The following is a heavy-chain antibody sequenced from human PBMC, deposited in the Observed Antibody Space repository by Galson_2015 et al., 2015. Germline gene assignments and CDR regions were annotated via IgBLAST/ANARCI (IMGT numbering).Heavy chain of an antibody. CDR2: INAYNGNT. J-gene: IGHJ3*02. CDR3: ARGDRCSSTSCYYPSDGAFDI. CDR1: GYTFTGYY. V-gene: IGHV1-18*04. D-gene: IGHD2-2*01. Sequence: SVKVSCKASGYTFTGYYIHWVRQAPGQGLEWMGWINAYNGNTNYAQNLQGRVTMTTDTSTSTAYMELRSLKSDDTGVFYCARGDRCSSTSCYYPSDGAFDIWGQGTMVTVSS.